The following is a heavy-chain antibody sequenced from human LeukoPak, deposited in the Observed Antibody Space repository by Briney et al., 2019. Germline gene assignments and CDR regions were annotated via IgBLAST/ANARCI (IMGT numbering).Heavy chain of an antibody. V-gene: IGHV3-21*01. J-gene: IGHJ5*02. Sequence: PGGSLRLSCAASGFTFSSYSMNWVRQAPGKGLEWVSSISSSSSYIYYADSVKGRFTISRDNAKNSLYLQMNSLRAEDTAVYYRARDRSMVRGVIWFDPWGQGTLVTVSS. CDR2: ISSSSSYI. CDR3: ARDRSMVRGVIWFDP. D-gene: IGHD3-10*01. CDR1: GFTFSSYS.